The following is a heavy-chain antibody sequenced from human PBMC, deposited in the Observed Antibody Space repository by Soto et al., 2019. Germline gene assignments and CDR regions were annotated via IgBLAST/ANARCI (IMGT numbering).Heavy chain of an antibody. V-gene: IGHV3-53*01. J-gene: IGHJ4*02. CDR2: IYSGGST. CDR3: ARASLYGGIEFAY. D-gene: IGHD1-26*01. CDR1: GFTVSGNY. Sequence: PGGSLRLSCAASGFTVSGNYMSWVRQAPRKGLEWVSVIYSGGSTYNADSVKGRFTISRDNSKNTLYLQMNSLRAEDTAVYYCARASLYGGIEFAYSGQGTLVTVSS.